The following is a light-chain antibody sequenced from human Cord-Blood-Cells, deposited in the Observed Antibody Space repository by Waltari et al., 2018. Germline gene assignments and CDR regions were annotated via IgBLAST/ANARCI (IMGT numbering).Light chain of an antibody. CDR2: DVS. V-gene: IGLV2-14*01. Sequence: QSALTQPAPVSGSPGQSTTISCTGTSSDVGGYNYVSWYQQHPGKAPKLMIYDVSNRPSGVSNRFSGSKSGNTASLTISGLQAEDEADYYCSSYTSSSTLPVFGGGTKLTVL. J-gene: IGLJ2*01. CDR1: SSDVGGYNY. CDR3: SSYTSSSTLPV.